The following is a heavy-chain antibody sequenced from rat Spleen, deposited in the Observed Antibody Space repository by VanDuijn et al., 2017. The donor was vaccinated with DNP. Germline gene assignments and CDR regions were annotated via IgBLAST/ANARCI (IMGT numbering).Heavy chain of an antibody. CDR3: ARGCNFGSFPYFDY. J-gene: IGHJ2*01. CDR2: ISTSGGTT. CDR1: GFTFSDYN. V-gene: IGHV5S23*01. D-gene: IGHD1-8*01. Sequence: EVQLVESGGGLVQPGRSLKLSCAASGFTFSDYNMAWVRQAPTKGLEWVATISTSGGTTYYRDSVKGRFTISRDNAKDTLYLQMNSLRSEDTATYYCARGCNFGSFPYFDYWGQGVMVTVSS.